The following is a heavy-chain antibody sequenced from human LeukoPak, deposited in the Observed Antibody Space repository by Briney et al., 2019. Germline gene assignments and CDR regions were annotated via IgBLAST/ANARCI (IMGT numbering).Heavy chain of an antibody. J-gene: IGHJ4*02. CDR3: ARTYSGSYTGAYYFDY. Sequence: SETLSLTCTVSGGSISSYYWSCIRQPPGKGLEWIGYIYYSGSTNYNPSLKSRVTISVDTSKNQFSLKLSSVTSADTAVYYCARTYSGSYTGAYYFDYWGQGTLVTVSS. CDR1: GGSISSYY. D-gene: IGHD1-26*01. CDR2: IYYSGST. V-gene: IGHV4-59*01.